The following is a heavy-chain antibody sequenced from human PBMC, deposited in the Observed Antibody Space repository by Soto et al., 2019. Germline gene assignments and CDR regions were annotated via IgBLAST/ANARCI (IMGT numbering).Heavy chain of an antibody. J-gene: IGHJ4*02. D-gene: IGHD3-10*01. V-gene: IGHV4-34*01. CDR3: ARSGHCFDY. CDR1: GGSFSGYY. CDR2: INHSGNT. Sequence: TLSLTCAVYGGSFSGYYWGWIRQPPGKGLEWIGEINHSGNTNYNPSLKSRVTISVDTSRNQFSLKLTSVTAADTAVYYCARSGHCFDYWGQGTLVTVSS.